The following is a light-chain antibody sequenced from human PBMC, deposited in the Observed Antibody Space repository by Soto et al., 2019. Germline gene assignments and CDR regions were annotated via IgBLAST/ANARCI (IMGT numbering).Light chain of an antibody. CDR3: MQGTHWPTS. Sequence: DVVMTQSPLSLPVTLGQPASISCRSSQGLVHSDGHTYLMSFQQRPGQGPRRLIYRVSDRDSGVPDRFSGSGSGTDFTLVISRVEAEDVGVYYCMQGTHWPTSFGPGTRVDIK. CDR1: QGLVHSDGHTY. J-gene: IGKJ3*01. CDR2: RVS. V-gene: IGKV2-30*02.